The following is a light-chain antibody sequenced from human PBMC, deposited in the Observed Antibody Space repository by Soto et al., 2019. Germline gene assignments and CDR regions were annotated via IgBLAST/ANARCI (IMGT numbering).Light chain of an antibody. CDR2: GAS. V-gene: IGKV3-15*01. CDR1: QNVNSN. J-gene: IGKJ2*01. Sequence: EVVMTQSPATLSVSPGERATLPCRASQNVNSNLAWYQQKPGQAPRLLIYGASTRATGFPARFSGSGSGTEFTLTINSLQSEDSAVYHCQQYNNWPYTFGQGTKLEIK. CDR3: QQYNNWPYT.